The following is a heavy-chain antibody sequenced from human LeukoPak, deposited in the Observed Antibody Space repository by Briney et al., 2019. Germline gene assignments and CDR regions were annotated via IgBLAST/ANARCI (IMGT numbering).Heavy chain of an antibody. V-gene: IGHV1-69*05. J-gene: IGHJ6*03. CDR1: GGTFSSYA. CDR3: ARAEYSYGYEAVYYYYYMDV. CDR2: IIPIFGTA. Sequence: GASVKVSCKASGGTFSSYAISWGRQAPGQGLEWMGGIIPIFGTANYAQKFQGRVTITTDESTSTAYMELSSLRSEDTAVYYCARAEYSYGYEAVYYYYYMDVWGKGTTVTVSS. D-gene: IGHD5-18*01.